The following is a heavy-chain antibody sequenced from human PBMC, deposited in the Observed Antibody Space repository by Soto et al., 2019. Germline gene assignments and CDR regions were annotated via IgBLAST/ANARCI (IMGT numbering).Heavy chain of an antibody. CDR3: AHAGDYDLLSFDH. CDR2: MYWDDDK. CDR1: GFSLTTTHMG. V-gene: IGHV2-5*02. J-gene: IGHJ4*02. D-gene: IGHD4-17*01. Sequence: QITLKESGPPLVRPAQTLTLTCAFSGFSLTTTHMGVAWIRQPPGKALEWLALMYWDDDKRYTPSLKNRLAISKDTSRNRVVLTITNMNPEHTGTYFCAHAGDYDLLSFDHWGPGTLVTVSS.